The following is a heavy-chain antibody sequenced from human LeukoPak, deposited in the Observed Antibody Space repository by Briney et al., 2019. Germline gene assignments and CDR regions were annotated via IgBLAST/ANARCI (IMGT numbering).Heavy chain of an antibody. CDR2: IYASGST. Sequence: SETLSLTCTVSGGSISNYYWSWIRQPAGVGLEWIGRIYASGSTNYNPSLTSRVTMSVDTSNNQFSLNLSSVTAADTAVYYCARTSARGAQFDYWGQGTLVTVSS. J-gene: IGHJ4*02. D-gene: IGHD3-10*01. CDR1: GGSISNYY. V-gene: IGHV4-4*07. CDR3: ARTSARGAQFDY.